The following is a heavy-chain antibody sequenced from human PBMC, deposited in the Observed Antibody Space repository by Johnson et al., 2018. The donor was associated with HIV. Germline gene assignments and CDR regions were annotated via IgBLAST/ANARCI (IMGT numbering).Heavy chain of an antibody. Sequence: VQLVESGGGLVQPGGSLRLSCAASGFTFSPYWMHWVRQAPGQGLVWVSRIISDVSSAIYTDSVTGRFTISRDNTKNTLYLQMNSLRAEDRAVYYCTTGAFSAYDMWGQGTMVTVSS. J-gene: IGHJ3*02. V-gene: IGHV3-74*01. CDR1: GFTFSPYW. D-gene: IGHD2/OR15-2a*01. CDR3: TTGAFSAYDM. CDR2: IISDVSSA.